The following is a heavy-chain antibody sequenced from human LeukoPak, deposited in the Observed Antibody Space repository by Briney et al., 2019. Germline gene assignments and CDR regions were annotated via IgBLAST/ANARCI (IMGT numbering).Heavy chain of an antibody. J-gene: IGHJ5*02. Sequence: SGTLSLTCAVSGGSISSSGYSWGCIRQPPGKGLEWVGYIYQSGSTYYNPSLKSRATISVHMSKIQFPLKLSSVPAADTAVYCCARGRLYCSGGRWCFFWFDPWAEGPLV. V-gene: IGHV4-30-2*01. CDR2: IYQSGST. CDR3: ARGRLYCSGGRWCFFWFDP. D-gene: IGHD2-15*01. CDR1: GGSISSSGYS.